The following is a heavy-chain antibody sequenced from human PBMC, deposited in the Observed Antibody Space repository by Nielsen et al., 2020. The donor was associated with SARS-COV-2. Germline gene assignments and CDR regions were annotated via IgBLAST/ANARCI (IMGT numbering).Heavy chain of an antibody. Sequence: GGSLRLSCAASGFTFRNYDMHWVRQVTGKGLEWVATIGTGVDTYYPDSVKGRFTISRENAKNSLYLQMNSLRVDDTAVYYCARGFHGGFDYWGQGTLVTVSS. CDR3: ARGFHGGFDY. J-gene: IGHJ4*02. D-gene: IGHD2-15*01. V-gene: IGHV3-13*01. CDR2: IGTGVDT. CDR1: GFTFRNYD.